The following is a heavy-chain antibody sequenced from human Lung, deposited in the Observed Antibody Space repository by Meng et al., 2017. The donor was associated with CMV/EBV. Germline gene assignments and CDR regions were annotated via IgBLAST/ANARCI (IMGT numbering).Heavy chain of an antibody. V-gene: IGHV4-4*02. CDR2: IYHSWIT. D-gene: IGHD2-21*02. Sequence: SSILWTSFRQVSRHWVEWLAEIYHSWITHYNPSLKSRVTISVDKFKNQFSLKLGSVTAADTVVYYCARIERLRILKYCGSDCSTTDYWGQGTLVTVSS. CDR3: ARIERLRILKYCGSDCSTTDY. CDR1: SSIL. J-gene: IGHJ4*02.